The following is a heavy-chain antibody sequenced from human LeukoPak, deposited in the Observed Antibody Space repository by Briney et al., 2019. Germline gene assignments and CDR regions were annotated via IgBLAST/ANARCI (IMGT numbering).Heavy chain of an antibody. J-gene: IGHJ6*02. CDR3: AKDGGAKYWVSYYGMDV. Sequence: QPGGSLRLSCAASGFTFSSYGMHWVRQAPGKGLEWVAVISYDGSNQHFADSVKGRFTISRDKSKNSLYLQMNSLRAEDMALYYCAKDGGAKYWVSYYGMDVWGQGTTVTVSS. CDR1: GFTFSSYG. V-gene: IGHV3-30*18. D-gene: IGHD2/OR15-2a*01. CDR2: ISYDGSNQ.